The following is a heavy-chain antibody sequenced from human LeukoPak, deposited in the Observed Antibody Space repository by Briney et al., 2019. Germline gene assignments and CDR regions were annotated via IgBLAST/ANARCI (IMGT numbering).Heavy chain of an antibody. J-gene: IGHJ1*01. CDR3: ARAPTYYYDSSGYYYTPEYFQH. CDR1: GYTFTSYD. V-gene: IGHV1-8*01. CDR2: MNPNSGNT. D-gene: IGHD3-22*01. Sequence: ASVKVSCKASGYTFTSYDVNWFRQATGQGLEWMGWMNPNSGNTGYAQKFQGRVTMTRNTSVSTAYMELSSLRSEDTAVYYCARAPTYYYDSSGYYYTPEYFQHWGQGTLVTVSS.